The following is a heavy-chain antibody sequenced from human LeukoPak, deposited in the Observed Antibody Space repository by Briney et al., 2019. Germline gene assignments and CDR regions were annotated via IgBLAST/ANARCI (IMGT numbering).Heavy chain of an antibody. D-gene: IGHD3-10*01. J-gene: IGHJ4*02. Sequence: PSETLSLTCTVSGGSISSSSYYWGWIRQPPGKGLEWIGNIYQTGSTYYNPSLTSRVTISIDTSKNQFSLKLSSVTAADTAVYYCARDLSITMIRGVTFDYWGQGALVTVSS. CDR3: ARDLSITMIRGVTFDY. V-gene: IGHV4-39*07. CDR1: GGSISSSSYY. CDR2: IYQTGST.